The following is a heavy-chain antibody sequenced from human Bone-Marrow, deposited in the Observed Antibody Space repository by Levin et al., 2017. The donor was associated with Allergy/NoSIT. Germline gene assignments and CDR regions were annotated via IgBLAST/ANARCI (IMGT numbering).Heavy chain of an antibody. Sequence: PSETLSLSCTVSGGSISSRSFDWTWIRQAPGKGLDWIGTISYSGTANYNSSLKSRVTISVDTSKNHFSLKLNSVTVADTAVYYCARLDLAAYWFDPWGQGTLVTVSS. D-gene: IGHD2-15*01. J-gene: IGHJ5*02. CDR2: ISYSGTA. CDR3: ARLDLAAYWFDP. CDR1: GGSISSRSFD. V-gene: IGHV4-39*02.